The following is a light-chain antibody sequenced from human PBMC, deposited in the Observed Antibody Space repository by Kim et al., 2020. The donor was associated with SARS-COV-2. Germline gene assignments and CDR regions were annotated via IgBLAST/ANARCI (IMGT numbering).Light chain of an antibody. CDR1: SSDVGGYNY. V-gene: IGLV2-11*01. Sequence: QSALTQPRSVSGSPGQSVTISCTGTSSDVGGYNYASWYQKHPGKAPKLMIYDVNDRPSGVPDRFSGSKSGNTASLTISGLQAEDEADYYCCSYAGGYSHVLFGGGTQLTVL. J-gene: IGLJ2*01. CDR3: CSYAGGYSHVL. CDR2: DVN.